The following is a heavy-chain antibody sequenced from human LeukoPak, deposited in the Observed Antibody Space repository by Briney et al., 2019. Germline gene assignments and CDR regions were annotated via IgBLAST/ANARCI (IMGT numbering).Heavy chain of an antibody. V-gene: IGHV4-61*01. CDR1: GGSINSGSYY. CDR3: ARVTTRYCSGGSCYGYYYYYMDV. J-gene: IGHJ6*03. Sequence: PSQTLSLTCTVSGGSINSGSYYWGWIRQPPGKGLEWIGYIYYSGSTNYNPPLKSRVTISVDTSKNQFSLKLSSVTAADTAVYYCARVTTRYCSGGSCYGYYYYYMDVWGKGTTVTVSS. CDR2: IYYSGST. D-gene: IGHD2-15*01.